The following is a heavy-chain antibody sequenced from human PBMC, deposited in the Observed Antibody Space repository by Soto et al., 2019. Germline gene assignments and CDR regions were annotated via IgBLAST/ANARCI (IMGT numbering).Heavy chain of an antibody. V-gene: IGHV1-2*04. CDR3: ARESGGTTATLDYYYFYMDV. CDR2: INPNSGRT. CDR1: GYAFSQYY. D-gene: IGHD4-17*01. Sequence: QVQLVQSGAEVKKPGASVKVSCKASGYAFSQYYIHWMRQAPGQGHEWMEWINPNSGRTKFAQNFQGWVTMTRDTSIKTVYMELSGLRSDATAVYYCARESGGTTATLDYYYFYMDVWGKGTTVTVSS. J-gene: IGHJ6*03.